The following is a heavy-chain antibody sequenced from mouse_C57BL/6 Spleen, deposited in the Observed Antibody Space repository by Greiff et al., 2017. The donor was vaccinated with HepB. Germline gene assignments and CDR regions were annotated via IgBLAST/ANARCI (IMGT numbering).Heavy chain of an antibody. CDR1: GYTFTSYT. J-gene: IGHJ2*01. Sequence: VKLMESGAELARPGASVKMSCKASGYTFTSYTMHWVKQRPGQGLEWIGYINPSSGYTKYNQKFKDKATLTADKSSSTAYMQLSSLTSEDSAVYYCVLLREGFDYWGQGTTLTVSS. CDR2: INPSSGYT. V-gene: IGHV1-4*01. CDR3: VLLREGFDY. D-gene: IGHD1-1*01.